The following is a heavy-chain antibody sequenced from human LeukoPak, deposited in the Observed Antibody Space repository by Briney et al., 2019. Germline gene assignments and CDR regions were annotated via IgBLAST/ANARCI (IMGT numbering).Heavy chain of an antibody. CDR2: MYTSGST. Sequence: KPSETLSLTCTVSSGSISSYSWSWIRQPAGKGLEWIGRMYTSGSTNYNPSIKSRVTMSVDTSKNQFSLKLTSVTAADTAVYYCAREGGGYGYANYFDYWGQGTLVTVSS. CDR1: SGSISSYS. V-gene: IGHV4-4*07. D-gene: IGHD5-18*01. CDR3: AREGGGYGYANYFDY. J-gene: IGHJ4*02.